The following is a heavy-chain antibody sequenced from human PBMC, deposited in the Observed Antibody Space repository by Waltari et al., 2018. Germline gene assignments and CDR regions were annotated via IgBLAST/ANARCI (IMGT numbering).Heavy chain of an antibody. J-gene: IGHJ4*02. D-gene: IGHD5-18*01. CDR1: GYTFTSLD. Sequence: QVQLVQPGAEVRTPGASVKVSCKTSGYTFTSLDIHWVRQVPGQGLEGVGWRKPKSGNAGQPQKFQGRVSVTRDTALSTAYMDLSSLGPDDTAVYCCARALGPYSHGLGFWGQGTLVTVSS. V-gene: IGHV1-8*01. CDR3: ARALGPYSHGLGF. CDR2: RKPKSGNA.